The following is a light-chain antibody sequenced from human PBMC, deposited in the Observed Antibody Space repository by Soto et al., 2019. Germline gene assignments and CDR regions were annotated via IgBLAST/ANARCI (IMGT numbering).Light chain of an antibody. J-gene: IGKJ3*01. CDR1: QNITNY. CDR3: QQDDTYPFT. Sequence: IQLTQSPSSLSASLGDRVTITCRASQNITNYLAWYQQKPGKAPNLLIYAASTLQSGVPSRFSGSGSGTDFTLTISSLQPEDFATYYCQQDDTYPFTFGPGTKVDIK. CDR2: AAS. V-gene: IGKV1-9*01.